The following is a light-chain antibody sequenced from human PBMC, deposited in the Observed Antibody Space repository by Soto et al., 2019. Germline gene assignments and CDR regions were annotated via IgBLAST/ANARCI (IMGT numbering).Light chain of an antibody. J-gene: IGLJ2*01. CDR1: KIGSKS. CDR2: FDS. Sequence: SYELTQPPSVSEAPGKTARITCGGNKIGSKSVHWYQQKPGQAPVLVIYFDSDRPSGIPERFSGSNSGNTATLTISRVEAGDEADYYCQVWDSSSDHVVFGGGTKVTVL. CDR3: QVWDSSSDHVV. V-gene: IGLV3-21*04.